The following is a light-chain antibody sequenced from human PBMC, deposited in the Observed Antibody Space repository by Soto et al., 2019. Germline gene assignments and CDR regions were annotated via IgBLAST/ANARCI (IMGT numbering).Light chain of an antibody. Sequence: QSVLTQPPSVSGAPGQRVTISCTGSNSNIGADYEVHWYQQFPGTAPKLLISNNTNRPSGVPDRFSGSRSGTSASLAITGLQAEDGTDYYCQSYDSRLSAVVFGGGTKVTVL. CDR3: QSYDSRLSAVV. V-gene: IGLV1-40*01. J-gene: IGLJ2*01. CDR2: NNT. CDR1: NSNIGADYE.